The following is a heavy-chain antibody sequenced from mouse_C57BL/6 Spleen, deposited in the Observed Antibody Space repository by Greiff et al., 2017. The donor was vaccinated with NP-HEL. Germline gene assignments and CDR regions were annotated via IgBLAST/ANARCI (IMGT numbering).Heavy chain of an antibody. V-gene: IGHV1-69*01. D-gene: IGHD2-5*01. J-gene: IGHJ4*01. CDR2: IDPSDSYT. Sequence: QVQLQQPGAELVMPGASVKLSCKASGYTFTSYWMHWVKQRPGQGLEWIGEIDPSDSYTNYNQKFKGKSTLTVAKSSSTAYMQLSSLTSEDSAVYYCAIYSNYAMDYWGQGTSVTVSS. CDR1: GYTFTSYW. CDR3: AIYSNYAMDY.